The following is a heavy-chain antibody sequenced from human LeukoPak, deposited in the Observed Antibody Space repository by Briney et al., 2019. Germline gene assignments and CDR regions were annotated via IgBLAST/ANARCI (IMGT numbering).Heavy chain of an antibody. D-gene: IGHD3-10*02. CDR2: IYHSGSI. Sequence: SGTLSLTCAVSGGSISSSNWWSWVRQPPGKGXEWIGEIYHSGSIIYNPSXKSRVTISVDKSKNQFSLQLISVTAADTAVYYYAVRGVIKPGFDYWGQGTLVTVSS. CDR3: AVRGVIKPGFDY. V-gene: IGHV4-4*02. J-gene: IGHJ4*02. CDR1: GGSISSSNW.